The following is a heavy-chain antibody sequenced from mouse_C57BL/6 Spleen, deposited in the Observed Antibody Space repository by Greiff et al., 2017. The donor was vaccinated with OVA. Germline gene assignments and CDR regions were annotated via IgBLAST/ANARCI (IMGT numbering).Heavy chain of an antibody. CDR3: ARHDGYYPYWNFDV. Sequence: EVQRVESGGDLVKPGGSLKLSCAASGFTFSSYGMSWVRQTPDKRLEWVATISSGGSYTYYPDSVKGRFTISRDNAKNTLYLQMSSLKSEDTAMYYCARHDGYYPYWNFDVWGTGTTVTVSS. D-gene: IGHD2-3*01. J-gene: IGHJ1*03. CDR2: ISSGGSYT. V-gene: IGHV5-6*01. CDR1: GFTFSSYG.